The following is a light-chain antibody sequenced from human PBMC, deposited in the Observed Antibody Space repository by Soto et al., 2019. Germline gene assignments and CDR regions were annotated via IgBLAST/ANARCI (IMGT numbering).Light chain of an antibody. J-gene: IGLJ1*01. CDR1: SSDVGRYNI. CDR3: CTHADMNPYV. V-gene: IGLV2-11*01. CDR2: EVS. Sequence: QSVLTQPRSVSGSPGQSVTISCTGTSSDVGRYNIVSWYQQHPGKVPKLIIYEVSKRSSGVPDRFSGSKSGNTASLIISGLQVEDEADSYCCTHADMNPYVFGTGTKLTVL.